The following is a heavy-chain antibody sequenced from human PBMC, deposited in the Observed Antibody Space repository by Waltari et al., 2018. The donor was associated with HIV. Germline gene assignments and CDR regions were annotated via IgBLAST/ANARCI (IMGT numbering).Heavy chain of an antibody. CDR2: IYHSGST. J-gene: IGHJ5*02. CDR3: ARDDSGYSSSWRTPPGEGNWFDP. D-gene: IGHD6-13*01. V-gene: IGHV4-38-2*02. Sequence: QVQLQESGPGLVKPSETLSLPCAVSGYSISSGYYWGWTRQPPGTGLCLFGSIYHSGSTYYNPSLKSRVTISVDTSKNQFSLKLSSVTAADTAVYYCARDDSGYSSSWRTPPGEGNWFDPWGQGTLVTVSS. CDR1: GYSISSGYY.